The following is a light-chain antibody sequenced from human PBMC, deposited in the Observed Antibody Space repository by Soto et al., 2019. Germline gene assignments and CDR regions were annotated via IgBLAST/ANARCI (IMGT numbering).Light chain of an antibody. Sequence: QSVLTQPPSVSAAPGHKVTISCSGTASNIGNDYVSWYQQLPGEAPQLLIYDNNRRPSGIPDRFSGSRSDTSATLRITGLQTWDEGGYFCGAWDSSLNVYVFGTGTKVTVL. CDR3: GAWDSSLNVYV. V-gene: IGLV1-51*01. CDR1: ASNIGNDY. CDR2: DNN. J-gene: IGLJ1*01.